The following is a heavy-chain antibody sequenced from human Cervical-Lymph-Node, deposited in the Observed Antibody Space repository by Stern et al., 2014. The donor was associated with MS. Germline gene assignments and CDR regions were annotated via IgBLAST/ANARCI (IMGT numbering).Heavy chain of an antibody. Sequence: QLVESGGGVLQPGGSLRLSCTASGFTVSRDYMTCVRQAPGKGLERVSLITNVGSTFYTDSVKGRFTISRDDSKNTVYLHMTSLRAEDTAMYYCARDTSSPERSDWWGQGTLVTVSS. V-gene: IGHV3-53*01. D-gene: IGHD1-1*01. J-gene: IGHJ4*02. CDR3: ARDTSSPERSDW. CDR1: GFTVSRDY. CDR2: ITNVGST.